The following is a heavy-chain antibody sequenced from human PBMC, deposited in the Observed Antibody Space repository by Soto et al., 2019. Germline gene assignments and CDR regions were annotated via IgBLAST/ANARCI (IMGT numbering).Heavy chain of an antibody. V-gene: IGHV3-30-3*01. Sequence: QVQLVESGGGVVQPGRSLRLSCAASGFTFSSYAMHWVRQAPGKGLEWVAVISYDGSNKYYADSVKGRFTISRDNSKNTLYLQMNSLRAEDTAVYYCVSPNWNDGYWGQGTLVTVSS. CDR3: VSPNWNDGY. CDR1: GFTFSSYA. CDR2: ISYDGSNK. J-gene: IGHJ4*02. D-gene: IGHD1-20*01.